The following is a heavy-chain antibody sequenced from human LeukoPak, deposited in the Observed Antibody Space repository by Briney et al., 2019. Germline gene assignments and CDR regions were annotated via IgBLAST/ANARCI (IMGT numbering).Heavy chain of an antibody. CDR2: IYYSGDT. CDR3: ARVAEYRWLRHYGMDV. D-gene: IGHD5-12*01. J-gene: IGHJ6*02. Sequence: PSDTLSLTCAVSGYSISSNNWWAWIRQPPGKGLEWIGYIYYSGDTYYSPSLKSRVTMSVDTSKNQFSLKLSSVTAADTAVYYCARVAEYRWLRHYGMDVWGQGTTVTVSS. CDR1: GYSISSNNW. V-gene: IGHV4-28*03.